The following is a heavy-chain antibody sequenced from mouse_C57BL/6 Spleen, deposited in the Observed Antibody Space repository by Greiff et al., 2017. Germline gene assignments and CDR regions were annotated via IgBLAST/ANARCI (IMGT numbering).Heavy chain of an antibody. Sequence: QVQLKQSGAALVKPGASVKISCKASGYAFSSYWMNWVKQRPGKGLEWIGQIYPGDGDTNYNGKFKGKATLTADKSSSTAYMQLSSLTSEDSAVYFCARGNQAWFAYWGQGTLVTVSA. J-gene: IGHJ3*01. V-gene: IGHV1-80*01. CDR2: IYPGDGDT. CDR3: ARGNQAWFAY. CDR1: GYAFSSYW.